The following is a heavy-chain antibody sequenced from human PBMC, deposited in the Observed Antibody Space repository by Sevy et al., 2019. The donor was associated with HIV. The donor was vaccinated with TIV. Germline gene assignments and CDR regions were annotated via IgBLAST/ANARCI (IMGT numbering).Heavy chain of an antibody. CDR1: GFTFSSYG. Sequence: GGSLRLSCTASGFTFSSYGMHWVRQAPGKGLEWVAVIWYDGSNKYYADSVKGRFTISRDNSKNTVYLQMNSLRAEDTAVYYCARDNLPPVMITMVRGALSYYFDYWGQGTLVTVSS. D-gene: IGHD3-10*01. J-gene: IGHJ4*02. V-gene: IGHV3-33*01. CDR2: IWYDGSNK. CDR3: ARDNLPPVMITMVRGALSYYFDY.